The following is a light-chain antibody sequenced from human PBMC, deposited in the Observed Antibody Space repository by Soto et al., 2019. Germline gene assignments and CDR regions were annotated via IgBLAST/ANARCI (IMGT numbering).Light chain of an antibody. CDR2: AAS. CDR3: LQVFNFPRT. Sequence: AIQMTQSPSSLSASVGDRVTITCRASQDIRNDLGWYQQKPGKAPKLLIYAASSLQSGVSSRFSGSGSGRDFTLTISSPQPEDFATYYCLQVFNFPRTFAQGTKVDIK. V-gene: IGKV1-6*02. J-gene: IGKJ1*01. CDR1: QDIRND.